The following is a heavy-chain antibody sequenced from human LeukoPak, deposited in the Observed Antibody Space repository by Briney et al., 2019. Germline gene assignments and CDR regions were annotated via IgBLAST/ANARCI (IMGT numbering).Heavy chain of an antibody. J-gene: IGHJ6*03. CDR3: SSSIAAAGSYYYYMDV. CDR2: IYTSGST. CDR1: GGSISSGSYY. V-gene: IGHV4-61*02. Sequence: SETLSLTCTVSGGSISSGSYYWSWIRQPAGKGLEWLGRIYTSGSTNYNPSLKSRVTISVDTSKDQFSLKLSSVTAADTAVYYCSSSIAAAGSYYYYMDVWGKGTAVTISS. D-gene: IGHD6-13*01.